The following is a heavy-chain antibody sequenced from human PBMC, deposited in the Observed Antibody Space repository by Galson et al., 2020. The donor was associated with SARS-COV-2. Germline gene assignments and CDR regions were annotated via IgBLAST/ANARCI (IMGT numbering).Heavy chain of an antibody. CDR3: ARVSGYGPGEGPYDYHGIDV. V-gene: IGHV3-21*01. CDR2: ITGSSRNI. D-gene: IGHD3-10*01. Sequence: GESLKISCAASGFTSSRYTLNWVRQAPGKGLEWVSSITGSSRNINYADSVKGRFTISRDNAKNSLYLQMNSLRTEDTAVYYCARVSGYGPGEGPYDYHGIDVWGQGTTVTVS. CDR1: GFTSSRYT. J-gene: IGHJ6*02.